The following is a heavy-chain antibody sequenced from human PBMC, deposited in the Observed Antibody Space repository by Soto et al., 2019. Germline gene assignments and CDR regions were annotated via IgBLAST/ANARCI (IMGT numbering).Heavy chain of an antibody. CDR3: ARHGERRDY. V-gene: IGHV5-51*01. D-gene: IGHD3-10*01. Sequence: PVESLKTSCKGAGYSFTSSWIWWVRQMPGKGLEWMGIIYPGDSDTRYSPSFQGQVTISADKSISTAYLQWSSLKASDTAMYYCARHGERRDYWGQGTLVTVSS. CDR2: IYPGDSDT. J-gene: IGHJ4*02. CDR1: GYSFTSSW.